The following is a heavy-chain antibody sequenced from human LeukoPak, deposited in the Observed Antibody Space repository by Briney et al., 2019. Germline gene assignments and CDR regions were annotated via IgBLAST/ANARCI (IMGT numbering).Heavy chain of an antibody. J-gene: IGHJ5*01. CDR1: GGPISTYY. Sequence: PSETLSLTCTVSGGPISTYYWSRIRQPPGKRLEWTGYISYSGGTNYNPSLKSRVTISVDTSKNQFSLKLTSVTAADTALYYCARADDRSGYFGGRFDSWGQGTLVTVSS. D-gene: IGHD3-22*01. CDR2: ISYSGGT. V-gene: IGHV4-59*01. CDR3: ARADDRSGYFGGRFDS.